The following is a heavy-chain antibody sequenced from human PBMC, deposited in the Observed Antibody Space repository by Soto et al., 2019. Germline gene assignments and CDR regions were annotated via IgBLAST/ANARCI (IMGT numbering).Heavy chain of an antibody. CDR1: GFTFSSYA. J-gene: IGHJ4*02. D-gene: IGHD1-26*01. V-gene: IGHV3-33*08. CDR2: IWHDGSNK. CDR3: ARAVGPFDY. Sequence: GGSLRLSCAASGFTFSSYAIHWVRQAPGKGLEWVAVIWHDGSNKYYADSVKGRFTISRDNSKNTLYLEMNSLRAEDTAVYYCARAVGPFDYWGQGTLVTVSS.